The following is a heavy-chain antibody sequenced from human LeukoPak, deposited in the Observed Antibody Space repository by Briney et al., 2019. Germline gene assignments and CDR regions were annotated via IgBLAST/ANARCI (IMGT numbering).Heavy chain of an antibody. V-gene: IGHV3-74*01. D-gene: IGHD6-19*01. CDR2: TCPDGTTT. J-gene: IGHJ6*02. CDR3: ARGLAGAYRIMDV. CDR1: GFTFNTYW. Sequence: GGSLRLSCVASGFTFNTYWIHWVRQGPGKGLVWVSLTCPDGTTTTYADSVQGRFTVSRDNAKNTLYLQMNSLRAEDAAVYYCARGLAGAYRIMDVWGQGTTVTVS.